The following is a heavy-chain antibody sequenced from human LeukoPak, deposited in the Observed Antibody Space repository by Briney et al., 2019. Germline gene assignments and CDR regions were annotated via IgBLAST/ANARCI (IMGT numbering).Heavy chain of an antibody. V-gene: IGHV3-23*01. J-gene: IGHJ4*02. CDR2: ITGSGGAT. CDR1: GFIFSTYA. D-gene: IGHD6-13*01. Sequence: GALRLSCAASGFIFSTYAVNWVRQAPGKGLEWVSAITGSGGATYYADSVKGRFTISRDNSKNTLYPQMNSLRAEDTAVYYCARDAMSYSSSWYTRDYFDYWGQGTLVTVSS. CDR3: ARDAMSYSSSWYTRDYFDY.